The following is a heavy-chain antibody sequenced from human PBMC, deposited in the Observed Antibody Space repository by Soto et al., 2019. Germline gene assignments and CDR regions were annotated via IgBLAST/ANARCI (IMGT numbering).Heavy chain of an antibody. D-gene: IGHD5-18*01. CDR3: ARPEGYRYGYDALDF. CDR2: IYPGDSDT. J-gene: IGHJ3*01. Sequence: PGEALKISCKGSGYSFTSYWIGWVRQMPGKGLEWMGIIYPGDSDTRYSPSFQGQVTISADKSISTAYLQWSSLKASDTAMYYCARPEGYRYGYDALDFWGKGTMGTVSS. V-gene: IGHV5-51*01. CDR1: GYSFTSYW.